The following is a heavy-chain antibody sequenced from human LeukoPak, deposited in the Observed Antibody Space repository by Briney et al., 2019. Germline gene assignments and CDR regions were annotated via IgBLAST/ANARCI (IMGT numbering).Heavy chain of an antibody. CDR2: IYYSGST. CDR3: ARVDTAIQAFDI. J-gene: IGHJ3*02. Sequence: SETLSLTCTVSGGSISSSNYYWGWIRQPPGKGLEWIGNIYYSGSTYYNPSLKSRVTISVDTSKNQFSLKLSSVTAADTAVYYCARVDTAIQAFDIWGQGTLVTVSS. V-gene: IGHV4-39*07. D-gene: IGHD5-18*01. CDR1: GGSISSSNYY.